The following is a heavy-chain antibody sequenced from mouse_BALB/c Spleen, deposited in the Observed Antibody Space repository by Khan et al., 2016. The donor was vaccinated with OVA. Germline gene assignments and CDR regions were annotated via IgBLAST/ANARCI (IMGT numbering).Heavy chain of an antibody. CDR2: INPSSGYT. J-gene: IGHJ2*01. V-gene: IGHV1-4*01. Sequence: QVQLQQSGAELARPGASVKMSCKASGYTFTSYTMHWVKQRPGQGLEWIGYINPSSGYTKYNQKLKDKATLTADKSSRTAYMQLNSLTSEDSAFYYCARTHERWGQGTTLTVSS. CDR3: ARTHER. CDR1: GYTFTSYT.